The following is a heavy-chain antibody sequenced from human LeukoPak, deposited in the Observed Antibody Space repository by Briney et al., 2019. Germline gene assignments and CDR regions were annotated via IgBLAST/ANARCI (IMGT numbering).Heavy chain of an antibody. CDR1: GCTFTSYD. Sequence: ASVKVSCKASGCTFTSYDINWVRQATGQGLEWMGWMNPNSGNTGYAQKFQGRVTMTRNTSISTAYMELSSLRSEDTAVYYCARSVTTVTTYFDYWGQGTLVTVSS. CDR2: MNPNSGNT. V-gene: IGHV1-8*01. J-gene: IGHJ4*02. D-gene: IGHD4-17*01. CDR3: ARSVTTVTTYFDY.